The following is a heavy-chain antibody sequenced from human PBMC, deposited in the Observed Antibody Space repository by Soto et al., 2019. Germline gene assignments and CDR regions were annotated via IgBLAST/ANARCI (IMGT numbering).Heavy chain of an antibody. D-gene: IGHD1-26*01. CDR2: IWYDGSNK. V-gene: IGHV3-33*01. CDR1: GLTFSSYG. Sequence: GGSLRLSCAASGLTFSSYGMHWVRQAPGKGLEWVAVIWYDGSNKYYADSVKGRFTISRDNSKNTLYLQMNSLRAEDTAVYYCARSLKVGATSYFDYWGQGTLVTVSS. J-gene: IGHJ4*02. CDR3: ARSLKVGATSYFDY.